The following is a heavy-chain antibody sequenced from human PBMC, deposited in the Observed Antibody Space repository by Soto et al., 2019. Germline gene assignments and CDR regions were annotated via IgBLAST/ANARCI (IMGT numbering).Heavy chain of an antibody. Sequence: QVQLVQSGAEVRTPGSSLTVSCKAIGFAFTTNDIHWVRQAPGQRLEWMGWMNVNTDSTDSAEEVEGRLLMTWNTSISTANLELTGLTSKDTAVYYCAREVVEVASMRLDPWGQGTHVTVS. CDR2: MNVNTDST. CDR1: GFAFTTND. V-gene: IGHV1-8*02. J-gene: IGHJ5*02. CDR3: AREVVEVASMRLDP. D-gene: IGHD3-3*01.